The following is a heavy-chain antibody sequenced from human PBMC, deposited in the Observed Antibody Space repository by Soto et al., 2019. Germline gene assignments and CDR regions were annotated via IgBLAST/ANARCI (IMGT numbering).Heavy chain of an antibody. V-gene: IGHV4-59*01. D-gene: IGHD2-15*01. CDR2: IYYSGST. CDR3: ARAHQEYCSGGSCRAYYYYYMDV. CDR1: GGSISSYY. Sequence: SETLSLTCTVSGGSISSYYWSWIRQPPGKGLEWIGYIYYSGSTNYNPSLKSRVTISVDTSKNQFSLKLSSVTAADTAVYYCARAHQEYCSGGSCRAYYYYYMDVWGKGTTVTVSS. J-gene: IGHJ6*03.